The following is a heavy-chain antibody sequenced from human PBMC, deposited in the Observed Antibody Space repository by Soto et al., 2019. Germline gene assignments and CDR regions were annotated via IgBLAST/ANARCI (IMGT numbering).Heavy chain of an antibody. J-gene: IGHJ4*02. D-gene: IGHD4-17*01. Sequence: QVQLVQSGAEVKKPGASVKVSCEASGYTFTSYGINWVRQAPGQGLEWMGWISAYNGNTNYAQKLQGRVAMTTDTSTSTAYMELRSLRSDDTAVYYCARAPPTVTTREGLYYFDYWGQGTLVTVSS. V-gene: IGHV1-18*04. CDR2: ISAYNGNT. CDR3: ARAPPTVTTREGLYYFDY. CDR1: GYTFTSYG.